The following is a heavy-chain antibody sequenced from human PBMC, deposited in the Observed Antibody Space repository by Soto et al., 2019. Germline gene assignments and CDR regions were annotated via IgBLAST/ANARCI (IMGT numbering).Heavy chain of an antibody. CDR2: ISANNGKT. J-gene: IGHJ3*02. Sequence: ASVKVSCKASRGTYSSYAISWVRQSPGQGLEWMGWISANNGKTNYAQKLQGRVTMTTDTSTSTAYMELRSLRSDDTAVYYCASSRTTGTTGAFDIWGQGTMVTVSS. CDR1: RGTYSSYA. D-gene: IGHD1-1*01. V-gene: IGHV1-18*01. CDR3: ASSRTTGTTGAFDI.